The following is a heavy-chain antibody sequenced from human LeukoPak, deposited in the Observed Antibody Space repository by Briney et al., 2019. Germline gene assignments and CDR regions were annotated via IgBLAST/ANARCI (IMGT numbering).Heavy chain of an antibody. CDR1: GFTSSNAW. D-gene: IGHD6-13*01. CDR3: TTGAAGQ. Sequence: GGSLRLSCAASGFTSSNAWMSWVRQAPGKGLEWVGLIKSKSDGGTTDYAAPVRGRFSISRDDSKNTLYLQMNSLKTEDTAVYYCTTGAAGQWGQGTLVTVSS. V-gene: IGHV3-15*01. CDR2: IKSKSDGGTT. J-gene: IGHJ4*02.